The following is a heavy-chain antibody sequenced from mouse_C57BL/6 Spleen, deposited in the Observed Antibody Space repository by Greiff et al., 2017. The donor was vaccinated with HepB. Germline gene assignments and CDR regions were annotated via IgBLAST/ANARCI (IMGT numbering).Heavy chain of an antibody. CDR2: ISYDGSN. CDR1: GYSITSGYY. CDR3: ARDNSVFAY. J-gene: IGHJ3*01. V-gene: IGHV3-6*01. D-gene: IGHD1-3*01. Sequence: EVQLQQSGPGLVKPSQSLSLTCSVTGYSITSGYYWNWIRQFPGNKLEWMGYISYDGSNNYNPSLKNRISITRDTSKNQFFLKLNSVTTEDTATYYCARDNSVFAYWGQGTLVTVSA.